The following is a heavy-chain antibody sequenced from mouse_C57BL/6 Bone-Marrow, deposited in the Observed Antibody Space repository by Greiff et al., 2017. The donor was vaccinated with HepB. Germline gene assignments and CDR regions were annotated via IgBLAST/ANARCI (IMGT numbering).Heavy chain of an antibody. D-gene: IGHD2-5*01. J-gene: IGHJ1*03. V-gene: IGHV5-15*01. CDR1: GFTFSDYG. CDR2: ISNLAYSI. CDR3: ARERDYYSNYGYFDV. Sequence: EVQLVESGGGLVQPGGSLKLSCAASGFTFSDYGMAWVRQAPRKGPEWVAFISNLAYSIYYADTVTGRFTISRENAKNTLYLEMSSLRSEDTAMYYCARERDYYSNYGYFDVWGTGTTVTVSS.